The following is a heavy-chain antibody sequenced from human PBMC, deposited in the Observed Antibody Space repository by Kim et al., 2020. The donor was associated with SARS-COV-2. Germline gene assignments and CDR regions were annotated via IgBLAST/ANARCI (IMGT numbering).Heavy chain of an antibody. J-gene: IGHJ6*02. CDR2: ISGSGTII. CDR1: GFTFSNYE. D-gene: IGHD3-16*01. CDR3: ARVLRGDFDRRRGDFYYYGMDV. Sequence: GGSLRLSCAASGFTFSNYEINWVRQAPGKGLEWVAYISGSGTIINYADSVKGRFTISRDNARSSLYLQMNSLRAEDTAVYHCARVLRGDFDRRRGDFYYYGMDVWGQGTTVTVSS. V-gene: IGHV3-48*03.